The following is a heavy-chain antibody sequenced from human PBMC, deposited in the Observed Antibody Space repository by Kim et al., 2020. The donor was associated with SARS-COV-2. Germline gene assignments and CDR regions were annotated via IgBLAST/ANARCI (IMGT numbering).Heavy chain of an antibody. Sequence: VKARITISRDSSKNMLYLQMNSLRADDTAIYYCAKPPRLYADNWFSWYFDVWGRGTLVTVSA. V-gene: IGHV3-23*01. J-gene: IGHJ2*01. CDR3: AKPPRLYADNWFSWYFDV. D-gene: IGHD2-8*01.